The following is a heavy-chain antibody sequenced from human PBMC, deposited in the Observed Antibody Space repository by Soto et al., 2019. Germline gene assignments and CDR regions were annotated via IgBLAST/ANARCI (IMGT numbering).Heavy chain of an antibody. CDR3: AERNY. CDR2: INHSGST. CDR1: GGSFSGYY. J-gene: IGHJ4*02. Sequence: QVQLQQWGAGLLKPSETLSLTCAGYGGSFSGYYWSWIRQPPGKGLEWIGEINHSGSTNYNPSLKSRVTISVDTSKNQFSLKLSSVTAADTAVYYCAERNYWGQGTLVTVSS. V-gene: IGHV4-34*01.